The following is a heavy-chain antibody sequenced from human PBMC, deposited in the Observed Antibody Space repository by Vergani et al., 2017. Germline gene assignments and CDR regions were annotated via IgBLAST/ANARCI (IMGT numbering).Heavy chain of an antibody. V-gene: IGHV4-59*01. CDR3: ARGQGYSRAPDY. J-gene: IGHJ4*02. D-gene: IGHD6-13*01. CDR1: GGSISSYY. Sequence: QVQLQESGPGLVKPSETLSLTCTVSGGSISSYYWSWIRQPPGKGLEWIGYIYYSGSTNYNPSRKSRVTISVDTSKNQFSLKLSSVTAADTAVYYCARGQGYSRAPDYWGQGTLVTVSS. CDR2: IYYSGST.